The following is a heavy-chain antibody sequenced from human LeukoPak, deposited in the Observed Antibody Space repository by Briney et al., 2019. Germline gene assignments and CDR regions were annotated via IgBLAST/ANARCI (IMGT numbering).Heavy chain of an antibody. J-gene: IGHJ1*01. Sequence: GGSLSLFCKGSGYSFSSYWISWVRQMPGKGLEWMGRIDPGDSFTKYRPFLEGRVTISVDKSLSTVYLQWSSLKASDTAIYYCARDGGGVSSWVSHWGQGTPVTVSS. CDR2: IDPGDSFT. D-gene: IGHD2-8*02. CDR1: GYSFSSYW. CDR3: ARDGGGVSSWVSH. V-gene: IGHV5-10-1*01.